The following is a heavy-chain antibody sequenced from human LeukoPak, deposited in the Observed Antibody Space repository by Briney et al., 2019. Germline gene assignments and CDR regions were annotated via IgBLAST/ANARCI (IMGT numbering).Heavy chain of an antibody. D-gene: IGHD3-3*01. J-gene: IGHJ6*02. Sequence: PSETVSLTCSVSGGSISSGGYYWSWIRQHPGKGLEWIGYIYYSGSTYYNPSLKSRVTISVDTSKNQFSLKLSSVTAADTAVYYRARGDQCITIFGVPISPPPYGMDVWGQGTTVTVSS. V-gene: IGHV4-31*03. CDR2: IYYSGST. CDR1: GGSISSGGYY. CDR3: ARGDQCITIFGVPISPPPYGMDV.